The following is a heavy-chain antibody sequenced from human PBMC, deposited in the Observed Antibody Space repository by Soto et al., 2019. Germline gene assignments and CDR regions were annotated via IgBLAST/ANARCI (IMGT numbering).Heavy chain of an antibody. CDR2: IYVTGAV. CDR1: GAALNSGNYY. D-gene: IGHD2-21*01. V-gene: IGHV4-31*03. J-gene: IGHJ5*02. Sequence: SETLSLTCSVSGAALNSGNYYWGWIRQVPGKGLEWIGHIYVTGAVDYNPSLRDRITISQDTSERQFSLNLRLVTAADTAVYYCARLRIATNNYKWFDPWGQGTLVTVSS. CDR3: ARLRIATNNYKWFDP.